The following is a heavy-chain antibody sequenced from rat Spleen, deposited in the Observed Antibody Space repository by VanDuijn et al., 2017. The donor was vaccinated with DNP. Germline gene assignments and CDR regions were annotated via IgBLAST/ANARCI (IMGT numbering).Heavy chain of an antibody. CDR2: IWNNGGT. CDR3: ARSPETSYIYFPWAY. D-gene: IGHD1-2*01. V-gene: IGHV2-41*01. Sequence: QVQLKESGPGLIQPSQTLSLTCTVSGLSLTSNSVHWVRQSPGKGLEWMGVIWNNGGTRYNSVLKSRLSITKDTSKSQVFLKMNSLQTEDTATYYCARSPETSYIYFPWAYWGQGTLVTVSS. CDR1: GLSLTSNS. J-gene: IGHJ3*01.